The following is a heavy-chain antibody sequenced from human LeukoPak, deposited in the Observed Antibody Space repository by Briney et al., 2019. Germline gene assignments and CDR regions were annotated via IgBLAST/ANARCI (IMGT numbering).Heavy chain of an antibody. Sequence: GGSLRLSCAASGFTFSSYAMSWVRQAPGKGLEWVSAISGSGGSTYYADSVKGRFTISRDNSKNTLYLQMNSLGAEDTAVYYCANDLAVAGIDYWGQGTLVTVSS. CDR1: GFTFSSYA. CDR2: ISGSGGST. CDR3: ANDLAVAGIDY. V-gene: IGHV3-23*01. J-gene: IGHJ4*02. D-gene: IGHD6-19*01.